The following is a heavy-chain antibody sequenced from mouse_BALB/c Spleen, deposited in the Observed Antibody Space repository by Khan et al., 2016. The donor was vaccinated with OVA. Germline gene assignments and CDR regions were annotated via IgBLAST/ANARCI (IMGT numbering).Heavy chain of an antibody. Sequence: EVELVESGGGLVKPGGSLKLSCAASGFTFSDYYMYWVRQTPEKRLEWVATISDGGSYTYYPDSVKGRFTISRDNAKNNLYLQMDSLKSEDTAMYYCAKIYDGYHQAWFAYWGQGTLVTVSA. CDR2: ISDGGSYT. J-gene: IGHJ3*01. CDR1: GFTFSDYY. CDR3: AKIYDGYHQAWFAY. D-gene: IGHD2-3*01. V-gene: IGHV5-4*02.